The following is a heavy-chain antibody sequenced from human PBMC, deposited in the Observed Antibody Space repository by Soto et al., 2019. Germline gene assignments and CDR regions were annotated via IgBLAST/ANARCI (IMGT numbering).Heavy chain of an antibody. CDR1: GFSFSHYG. V-gene: IGHV3-30*18. CDR3: AKTPSWLYCSSASCYVSES. D-gene: IGHD2-2*01. Sequence: PGGSLRLSCAASGFSFSHYGMHWVRQAPGKGLEWVAVVSYDGTNKYYADSVRGRFTISRDNSKNTLYLQMNSLRAEDTAVYYCAKTPSWLYCSSASCYVSESWGQGTLVTVSS. CDR2: VSYDGTNK. J-gene: IGHJ5*02.